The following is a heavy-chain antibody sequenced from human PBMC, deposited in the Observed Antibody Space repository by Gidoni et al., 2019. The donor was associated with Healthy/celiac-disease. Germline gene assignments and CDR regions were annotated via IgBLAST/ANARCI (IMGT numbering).Heavy chain of an antibody. CDR1: GGSISSSSYY. D-gene: IGHD5-18*01. Sequence: QLQLQESGPGLVKPSETLSLTCTVSGGSISSSSYYWGWIRQPPGKGLEWIGSIYYSGSTYYNPSLKSRDTISVDTSKNQFSLKLSSVTAADTAVYYCARRSRGYRGPGWFDPWGQGTLVTVSS. CDR2: IYYSGST. V-gene: IGHV4-39*01. J-gene: IGHJ5*02. CDR3: ARRSRGYRGPGWFDP.